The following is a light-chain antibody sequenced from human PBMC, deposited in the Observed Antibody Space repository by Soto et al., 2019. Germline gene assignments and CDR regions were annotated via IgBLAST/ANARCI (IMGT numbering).Light chain of an antibody. CDR1: QRVTTTY. Sequence: IVLTQSPATLSLSPGERATLSCTASQRVTTTYISWYQQKFGQAPRLLIYGASTSATGTPDWFSGGGFGTDFTITISRVEPEFLAVYYCQQNDSSFTFGGGTKVEMK. CDR3: QQNDSSFT. CDR2: GAS. V-gene: IGKV3-20*01. J-gene: IGKJ4*01.